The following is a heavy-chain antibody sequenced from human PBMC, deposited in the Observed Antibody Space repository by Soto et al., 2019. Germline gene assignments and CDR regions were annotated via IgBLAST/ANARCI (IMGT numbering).Heavy chain of an antibody. V-gene: IGHV3-7*03. J-gene: IGHJ5*02. Sequence: GSLRLSCAASGFTFSSYWMSWVRQAPGKGLEWVANIKQDGSEKYYVDSVKGRSTISRDNAKNSLYLQMNSLRAEDTAVYYCARNSSPGWFDPWGQGTLVTVSS. CDR2: IKQDGSEK. CDR3: ARNSSPGWFDP. CDR1: GFTFSSYW. D-gene: IGHD6-13*01.